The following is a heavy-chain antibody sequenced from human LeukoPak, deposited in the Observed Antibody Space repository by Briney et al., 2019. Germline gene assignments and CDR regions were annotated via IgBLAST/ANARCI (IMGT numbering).Heavy chain of an antibody. Sequence: SETLSLTCTVSGGSISSGGYYWSWIRQHPGKGLEWIGNIYYSGSTYYNPSLKSRVSISVDTSKNQFSLKLSSVTAADTAVYYCARGLVVAAAQVGWYFDLWGRGILVTVSS. V-gene: IGHV4-31*03. J-gene: IGHJ2*01. CDR3: ARGLVVAAAQVGWYFDL. D-gene: IGHD2-2*01. CDR2: IYYSGST. CDR1: GGSISSGGYY.